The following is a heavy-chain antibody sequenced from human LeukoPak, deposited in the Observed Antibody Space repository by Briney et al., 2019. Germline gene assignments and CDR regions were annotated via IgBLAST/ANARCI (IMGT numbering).Heavy chain of an antibody. J-gene: IGHJ4*02. Sequence: KPSQTLSPTCTVSGGSISSGGYYWSWIRQPAGKGLEWIGRIYTSGSTNYNPSLKSRVTISVDTSKNQFSLGLSSVTAADTAVYYCARTSDYSSSSSHYFDYWGQGTLVTVSS. CDR1: GGSISSGGYY. D-gene: IGHD6-6*01. V-gene: IGHV4-61*02. CDR2: IYTSGST. CDR3: ARTSDYSSSSSHYFDY.